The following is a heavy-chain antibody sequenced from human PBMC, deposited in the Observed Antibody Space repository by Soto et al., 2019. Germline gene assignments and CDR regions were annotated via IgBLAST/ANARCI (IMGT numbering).Heavy chain of an antibody. Sequence: GGSLRLSCAASGFTVSNYWMNWVRQAPGKGLVWVSHIKSDGTTSYADSVEGRFTVSRDDAKNTFYLQMNSLRAEDTAVYYCAKDRGEEGLKFLEWFGGMDVWGHGTTVTVSS. CDR1: GFTVSNYW. D-gene: IGHD3-3*01. CDR2: IKSDGTT. V-gene: IGHV3-74*01. CDR3: AKDRGEEGLKFLEWFGGMDV. J-gene: IGHJ6*02.